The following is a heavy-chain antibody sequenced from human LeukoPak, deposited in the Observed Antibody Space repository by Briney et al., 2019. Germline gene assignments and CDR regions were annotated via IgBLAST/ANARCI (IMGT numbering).Heavy chain of an antibody. J-gene: IGHJ4*02. Sequence: GGSLRLSCAASGFTVSSNYMSWVRQAPGKGLEWVSVIYSGGSTYYADSVKGRFTISRDNSKNTLYLQMNSLRAEDTAVYYCARMGIFGELLGYDYWGQGTLVTVSS. V-gene: IGHV3-66*02. CDR1: GFTVSSNY. D-gene: IGHD3-10*01. CDR2: IYSGGST. CDR3: ARMGIFGELLGYDY.